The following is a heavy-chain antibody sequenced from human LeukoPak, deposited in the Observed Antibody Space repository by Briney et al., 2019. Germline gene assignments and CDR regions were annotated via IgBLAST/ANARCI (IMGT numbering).Heavy chain of an antibody. D-gene: IGHD3-22*01. CDR2: ISGSGGST. CDR3: AKEIGYYDSSGYYYGNYFDY. Sequence: PGGSLRLSCAASGFTFSSYAMSWVRQAPGKGLEWVSAISGSGGSTYYADSVKGRFTISRDNSKNTLYLQMNSLRAEDTAVYYCAKEIGYYDSSGYYYGNYFDYWGQGTLVTVSS. CDR1: GFTFSSYA. J-gene: IGHJ4*02. V-gene: IGHV3-23*01.